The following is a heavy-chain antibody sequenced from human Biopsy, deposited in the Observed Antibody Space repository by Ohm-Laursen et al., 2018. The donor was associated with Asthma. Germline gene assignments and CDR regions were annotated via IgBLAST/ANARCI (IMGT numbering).Heavy chain of an antibody. Sequence: GASVKVSCKASGYTFSNYAISWVRQAPGQGLEWMGWISGYNGDTEFAQNVKGRLSLTTDTSTSTAYMDLSSLRSEDTAVYYCARTYYDFLTGQVNDAFAMWGQGTMVTVSS. J-gene: IGHJ3*02. V-gene: IGHV1-18*04. CDR3: ARTYYDFLTGQVNDAFAM. D-gene: IGHD3-9*01. CDR1: GYTFSNYA. CDR2: ISGYNGDT.